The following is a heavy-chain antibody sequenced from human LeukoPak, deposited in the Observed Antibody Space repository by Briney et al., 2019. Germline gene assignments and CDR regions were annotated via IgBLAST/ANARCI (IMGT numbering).Heavy chain of an antibody. CDR2: ISGSGGST. CDR3: AKSGGYSGYDYGDY. J-gene: IGHJ4*02. CDR1: EFTFSSYS. Sequence: PGGSLRLSCAASEFTFSSYSMNWVRQAPGKGLEWVSAISGSGGSTYYADSVKGRFTISRDNSKNTLYLQMNSLRAEDTAVYYCAKSGGYSGYDYGDYWGQGTLVTVSS. D-gene: IGHD5-12*01. V-gene: IGHV3-23*01.